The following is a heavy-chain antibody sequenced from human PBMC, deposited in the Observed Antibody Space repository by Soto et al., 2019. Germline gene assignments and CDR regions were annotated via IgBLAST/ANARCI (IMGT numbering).Heavy chain of an antibody. D-gene: IGHD2-15*01. J-gene: IGHJ4*02. CDR3: ASPDVSYCGGGSCSLAY. V-gene: IGHV1-18*01. Sequence: QVQLVQSGAEVKKPGASVKVSCKASGYTFTSYGISWVRQAPGQGLEWMGWISAYNGNTNYAQKLQGRVTMTTDTPTSTPYMELRTLRSDDTAVYYCASPDVSYCGGGSCSLAYWGQGTLVTVSS. CDR2: ISAYNGNT. CDR1: GYTFTSYG.